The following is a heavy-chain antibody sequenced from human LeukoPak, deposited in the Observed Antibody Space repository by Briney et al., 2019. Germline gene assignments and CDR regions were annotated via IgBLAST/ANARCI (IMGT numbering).Heavy chain of an antibody. J-gene: IGHJ3*02. Sequence: SETLSLTCTVSGVSISSSYSYWGWIRQPPGKGLEWIGYIYYSGSTNYNPSLKSRVTISVDTSKNQFSLKLSSVTAADTAVYYCARVTRSYGPRVGAFDIWGQGTMVTVSS. CDR2: IYYSGST. CDR1: GVSISSSYSY. CDR3: ARVTRSYGPRVGAFDI. V-gene: IGHV4-61*05. D-gene: IGHD5-18*01.